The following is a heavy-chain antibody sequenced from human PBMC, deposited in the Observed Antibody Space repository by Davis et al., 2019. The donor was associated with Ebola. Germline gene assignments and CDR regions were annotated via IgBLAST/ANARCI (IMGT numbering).Heavy chain of an antibody. D-gene: IGHD6-19*01. V-gene: IGHV3-7*01. CDR1: GFTFSSYW. J-gene: IGHJ5*02. CDR3: ARDYSSGWYNWFDP. Sequence: ESLKISCAASGFTFSSYWMSWVRQAPGKGLEWVANIKQDGSEKYYVDSVKGRFTISRDNAKNSLYLQMNSLRAEDTAVYYCARDYSSGWYNWFDPWGQGTLVTVSS. CDR2: IKQDGSEK.